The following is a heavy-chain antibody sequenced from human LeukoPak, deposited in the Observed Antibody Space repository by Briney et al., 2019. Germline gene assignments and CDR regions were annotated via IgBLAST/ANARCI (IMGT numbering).Heavy chain of an antibody. CDR2: MNPNSGNT. CDR3: ARRYDSGSYHLPH. CDR1: GYTFTSYD. V-gene: IGHV1-8*01. D-gene: IGHD3-10*01. J-gene: IGHJ4*02. Sequence: PRASVRVSCKASGYTFTSYDINWVRQAAGQGLEWMGWMNPNSGNTGYAQKFQGRITMARNTSISTAYMELSSLTSEDTAVYFCARRYDSGSYHLPHWGQGTLVTVSS.